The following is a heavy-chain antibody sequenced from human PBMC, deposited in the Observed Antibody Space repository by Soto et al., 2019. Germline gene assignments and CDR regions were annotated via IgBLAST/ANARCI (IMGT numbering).Heavy chain of an antibody. J-gene: IGHJ2*01. V-gene: IGHV1-69*12. CDR3: ARGNHRWLQLWYFDL. CDR2: IIPIFGTA. CDR1: GGTFSSYT. Sequence: QVRLVQSGAEVKKPGSSVTVSCKASGGTFSSYTISWVRQAPGQGLEWVGGIIPIFGTANYAQKFQGRVTITADESTSTAYMELSSLRSEDTAVYYCARGNHRWLQLWYFDLWGRGTLVTVSS. D-gene: IGHD5-12*01.